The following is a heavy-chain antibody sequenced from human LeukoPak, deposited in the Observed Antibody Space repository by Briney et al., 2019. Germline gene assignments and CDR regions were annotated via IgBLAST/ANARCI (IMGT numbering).Heavy chain of an antibody. J-gene: IGHJ4*02. CDR3: ARDRPYTGGWRGFDY. D-gene: IGHD6-19*01. V-gene: IGHV1-69*13. CDR1: GGTFSRYA. Sequence: GASVKVSCKPSGGTFSRYAISWVRQAPGQGLEWMGGIIPMFGIANYAQKFQGRVTITADESTSTAYMELSSLRSEDTAVYYCARDRPYTGGWRGFDYWGQGTLVTVSS. CDR2: IIPMFGIA.